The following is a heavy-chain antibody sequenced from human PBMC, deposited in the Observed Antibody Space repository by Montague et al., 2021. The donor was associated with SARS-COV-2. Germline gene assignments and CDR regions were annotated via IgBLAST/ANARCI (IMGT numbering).Heavy chain of an antibody. V-gene: IGHV4-39*01. CDR3: ARHSGRDTIFGVVIIPDAFDI. J-gene: IGHJ3*02. CDR2: IYYSGST. Sequence: SETLSLTCTVSGSSISSSSYYWGWIRQPPGKGLEWIGSIYYSGSTYYNPPLKSRVTISVDTSKNQFSLKLSSVTAADTAVYYCARHSGRDTIFGVVIIPDAFDIWGQGTMVTVSS. CDR1: GSSISSSSYY. D-gene: IGHD3-3*01.